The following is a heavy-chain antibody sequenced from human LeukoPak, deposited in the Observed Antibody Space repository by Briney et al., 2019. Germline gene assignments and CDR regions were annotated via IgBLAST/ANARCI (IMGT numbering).Heavy chain of an antibody. D-gene: IGHD3-3*01. Sequence: QPGGSLRLSCAGSGFTFSSYWMHWVRQAPGKGLEWVAVIWYDGSNKYYADSVKGRFTISRDNSKNTLYLQMNSLKAEDTAVYYCARDGPYYDFWSGYTDGMDVWGQGTTVTVSS. V-gene: IGHV3-33*08. CDR1: GFTFSSYW. J-gene: IGHJ6*02. CDR2: IWYDGSNK. CDR3: ARDGPYYDFWSGYTDGMDV.